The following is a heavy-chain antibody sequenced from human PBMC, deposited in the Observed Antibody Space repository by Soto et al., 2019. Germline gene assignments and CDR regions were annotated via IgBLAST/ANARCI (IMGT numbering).Heavy chain of an antibody. CDR1: GYTFTAYY. J-gene: IGHJ5*02. V-gene: IGHV1-2*02. D-gene: IGHD5-12*01. CDR3: ARGGGRGYNELDP. Sequence: QVQLVQSGAEVKKPGASVKVSCKASGYTFTAYYMHWVRQAPGQGLEWMGWINPNSGGTYHAQNFQGRVTMTRDQSRTTAYMELASLRSDDTPVDYCARGGGRGYNELDPWGHGTLVIVSS. CDR2: INPNSGGT.